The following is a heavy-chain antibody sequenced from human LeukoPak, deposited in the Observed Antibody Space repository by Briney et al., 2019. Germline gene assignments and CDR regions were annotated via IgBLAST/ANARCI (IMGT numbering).Heavy chain of an antibody. Sequence: RTGGSLRLSCAAFGFTFRSYTMNWVRQAPGKGLEWVSSIGSSRSYIYNADSVKGRFTISRDNAKNSLYLQMTSLRAEDTAVYYCARDHCSSTSCFPSGTNYFDSWGQGTPVTVSS. J-gene: IGHJ4*02. D-gene: IGHD2-2*01. CDR3: ARDHCSSTSCFPSGTNYFDS. CDR2: IGSSRSYI. CDR1: GFTFRSYT. V-gene: IGHV3-21*01.